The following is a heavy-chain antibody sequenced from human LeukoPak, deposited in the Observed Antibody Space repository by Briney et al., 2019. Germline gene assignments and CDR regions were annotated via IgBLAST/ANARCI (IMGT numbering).Heavy chain of an antibody. J-gene: IGHJ5*02. V-gene: IGHV1-2*02. CDR2: INPNSGGT. CDR3: ARGVSAVADTFENWFDP. D-gene: IGHD6-19*01. CDR1: GYTFTGYY. Sequence: ASVKVSCKASGYTFTGYYMHWVRQAPGQGLEWMGWINPNSGGTNYAQKFQGRVTMTRDTSISTAYMELSRLRSDDTAVYYCARGVSAVADTFENWFDPWGQGTLVTVSS.